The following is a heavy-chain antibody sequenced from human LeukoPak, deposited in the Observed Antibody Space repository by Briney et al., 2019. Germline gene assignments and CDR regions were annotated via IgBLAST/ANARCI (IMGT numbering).Heavy chain of an antibody. D-gene: IGHD2/OR15-2a*01. J-gene: IGHJ6*02. Sequence: SETLSLTCSVSGGSISGYYWSYIRQAPGKGLEWIGYIYSNGATLYSPSFKSRVTMSVDMSKNQVSLKLSSVTAADTAVYLCARHDRVALYQHGMGVWGQGTAVTVSS. CDR2: IYSNGAT. V-gene: IGHV4-59*08. CDR3: ARHDRVALYQHGMGV. CDR1: GGSISGYY.